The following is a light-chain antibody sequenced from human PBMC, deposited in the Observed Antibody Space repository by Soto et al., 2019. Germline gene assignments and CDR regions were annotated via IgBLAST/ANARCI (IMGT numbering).Light chain of an antibody. Sequence: EIVLTQSPATLFLYPGERATLSCRASQSVSSYLAWYQQKPGQAPRLLIYDASNKATVIPARFRGSGSGIDFTLTISSLEPEDFAVYYCQQRSNWPPRFTFGPGTKVDIK. V-gene: IGKV3-11*01. CDR2: DAS. CDR1: QSVSSY. CDR3: QQRSNWPPRFT. J-gene: IGKJ3*01.